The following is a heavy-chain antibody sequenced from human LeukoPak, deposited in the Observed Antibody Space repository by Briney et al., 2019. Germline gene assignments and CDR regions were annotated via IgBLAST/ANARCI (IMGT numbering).Heavy chain of an antibody. V-gene: IGHV3-23*01. Sequence: PGGSLRLSCAASGFTLSSYAMTWVRQAPGRGLEWVSSVDGGGGGTYYADSVKGRFTISRDNSKNTLYLQMNSLRVEDTAAYYCAKVRAPSGWFNSDYWGQGTLVTVSS. J-gene: IGHJ4*02. D-gene: IGHD6-19*01. CDR3: AKVRAPSGWFNSDY. CDR1: GFTLSSYA. CDR2: VDGGGGGT.